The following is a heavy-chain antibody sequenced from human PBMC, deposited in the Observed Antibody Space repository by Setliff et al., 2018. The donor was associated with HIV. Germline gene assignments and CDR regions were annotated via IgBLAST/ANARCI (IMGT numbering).Heavy chain of an antibody. CDR1: NGSFSEYY. CDR3: ATLDHSGGNFLAY. J-gene: IGHJ4*02. Sequence: PSETLSLTCAVYNGSFSEYYWTWVRQPPGKELEWIGEISHGGRSTYNPSLKSRVAISVDTSKEQFSPELSSATAADTAVYYCATLDHSGGNFLAYWGQGSLVTVSS. CDR2: ISHGGRS. D-gene: IGHD2-21*02. V-gene: IGHV4-34*01.